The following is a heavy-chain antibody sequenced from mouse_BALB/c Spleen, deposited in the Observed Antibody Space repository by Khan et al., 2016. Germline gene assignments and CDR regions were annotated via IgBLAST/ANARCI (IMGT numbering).Heavy chain of an antibody. J-gene: IGHJ2*01. CDR2: ISCYNGAT. Sequence: LVKTGASVKISCKASGYSFTGYYMHWVRQSHGKSLEWIGYISCYNGATKYNQKFKDKATFTVDTSSNTAYMQFKSLTSEDSAVYYCASPRFGFGEGYYFDYWGQGTTLTVSS. V-gene: IGHV1S34*01. CDR1: GYSFTGYY. CDR3: ASPRFGFGEGYYFDY.